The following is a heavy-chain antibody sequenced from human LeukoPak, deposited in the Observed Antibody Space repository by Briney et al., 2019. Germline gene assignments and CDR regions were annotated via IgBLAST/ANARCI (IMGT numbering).Heavy chain of an antibody. CDR1: GFTFSSYA. Sequence: GGSLRLSCAASGFTFSSYAMSWVRQAPGKGLEWVSAISGSGGSTYYADSVKGRFTISRDNSKNTLYLQMNSLRAEDTAVYYCAKGTKNLYYYDSSGYYGTDAFDIWGQGTMVTVSS. V-gene: IGHV3-23*01. CDR3: AKGTKNLYYYDSSGYYGTDAFDI. CDR2: ISGSGGST. J-gene: IGHJ3*02. D-gene: IGHD3-22*01.